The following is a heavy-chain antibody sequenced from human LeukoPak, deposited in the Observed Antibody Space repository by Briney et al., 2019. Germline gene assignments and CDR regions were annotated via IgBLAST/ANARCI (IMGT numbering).Heavy chain of an antibody. D-gene: IGHD2-21*01. CDR3: ARDSSEFRSLIPH. J-gene: IGHJ1*01. CDR1: GYTFTSYG. V-gene: IGHV1-69*13. Sequence: SVKVSCKASGYTFTSYGISWVRQAPGQGLEWMGGITPLFGTAKYAQKFQGRVTITADESTSTAYMELSSLRSEDTAVYYCARDSSEFRSLIPHWGQGTLVTVSS. CDR2: ITPLFGTA.